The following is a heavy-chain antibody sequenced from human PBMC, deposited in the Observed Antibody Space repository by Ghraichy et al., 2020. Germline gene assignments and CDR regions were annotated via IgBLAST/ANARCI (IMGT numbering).Heavy chain of an antibody. J-gene: IGHJ4*02. CDR3: ARAQSKFLTVFGVVNDY. Sequence: GGSLRLSCAASGFTFSSFWMSWVRQAPGKGLEWVANIKQDGSEKYYVDSVKGRFTISRDNAKNSLYLQVNSLRAEDTAVYYCARAQSKFLTVFGVVNDYWGQGTLVTVSS. V-gene: IGHV3-7*03. D-gene: IGHD3-3*01. CDR2: IKQDGSEK. CDR1: GFTFSSFW.